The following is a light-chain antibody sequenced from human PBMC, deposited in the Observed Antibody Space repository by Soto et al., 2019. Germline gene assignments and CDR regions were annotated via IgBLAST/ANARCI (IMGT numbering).Light chain of an antibody. V-gene: IGKV1-27*01. J-gene: IGKJ4*01. CDR2: AAS. CDR1: QGIGNY. CDR3: QKYNIAPFT. Sequence: DIQMTQSPSSLSASVGDRVTITCRASQGIGNYLAWYQQKPGKVPKLLIYAASTLQSGVPSRFSGSGSGTDFTLTISSLLPEDVATYYCQKYNIAPFTFGGGTKVEIK.